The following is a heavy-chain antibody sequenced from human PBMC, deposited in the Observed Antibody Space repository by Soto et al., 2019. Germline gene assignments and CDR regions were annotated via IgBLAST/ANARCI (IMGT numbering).Heavy chain of an antibody. Sequence: QVQLVQSGAEVKKPGASVKVSCKASGYTFTDYYMHWVRQAPGQGLEWMGIISPSGGSTYALKFQGRVPVTRDTSTSTVYMELSSRRSEDTAVYYCARDGSSDWLTWFDPWGQGTLVTVSS. V-gene: IGHV1-46*01. J-gene: IGHJ5*02. CDR2: ISPSGGST. CDR3: ARDGSSDWLTWFDP. D-gene: IGHD6-19*01. CDR1: GYTFTDYY.